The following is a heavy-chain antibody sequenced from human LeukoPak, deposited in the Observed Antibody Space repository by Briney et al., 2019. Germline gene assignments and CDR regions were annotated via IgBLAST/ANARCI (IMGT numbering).Heavy chain of an antibody. J-gene: IGHJ4*02. CDR3: ATDRPTDM. V-gene: IGHV3-7*01. CDR1: GFTFSSYA. CDR2: IKEDGSEK. Sequence: GGSLRLSCAASGFTFSSYAMSWVRQAPGKGLEWVANIKEDGSEKYYVDSVKGRFTISRDNTKNSLFLQMNSLRAEDTAVYYCATDRPTDMGGQGTLVTVSS.